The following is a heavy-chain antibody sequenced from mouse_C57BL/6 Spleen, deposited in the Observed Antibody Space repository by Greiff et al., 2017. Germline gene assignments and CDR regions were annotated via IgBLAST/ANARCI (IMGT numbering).Heavy chain of an antibody. Sequence: VQLKESGGGLVKPGGSLKLSCAASGFTFSDYGMHWVRQAPEKGLEWVAYISSGSSTIYYADTVKGRFTISRDNAKNTLFLQMTSLRSEDTAMYYCARSYGKYWYFDVWGTGTTVTVSS. CDR3: ARSYGKYWYFDV. J-gene: IGHJ1*03. CDR2: ISSGSSTI. D-gene: IGHD2-1*01. CDR1: GFTFSDYG. V-gene: IGHV5-17*01.